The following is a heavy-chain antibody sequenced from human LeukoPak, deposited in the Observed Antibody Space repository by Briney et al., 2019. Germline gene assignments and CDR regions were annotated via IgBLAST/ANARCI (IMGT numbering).Heavy chain of an antibody. D-gene: IGHD2-15*01. J-gene: IGHJ6*04. CDR2: MYYSGST. V-gene: IGHV4-39*01. CDR3: ARLSMLGYCSGGSCSLAMDV. CDR1: SGSISSSSYY. Sequence: SETLSLTCTVSSGSISSSSYYWGWIRQPPGKGLEWIGSMYYSGSTYYNPSLKSRVTISGDTSKNQFSLKLSSVTAADTAVYYCARLSMLGYCSGGSCSLAMDVWGKGTTVTISS.